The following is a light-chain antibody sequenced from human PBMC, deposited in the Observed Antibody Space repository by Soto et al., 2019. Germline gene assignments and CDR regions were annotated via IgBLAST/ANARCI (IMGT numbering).Light chain of an antibody. Sequence: QSALTQPPSASGSPGQSVTISCTGTSSDVGGYNYVSWYQQYPGRAPKLMIYEVTKRSSGVPDRFSGSKSGNTASLTVSGLQAEDEADYYCSSDAASNDIYFVFDGGTKLTVL. CDR3: SSDAASNDIYFV. CDR2: EVT. V-gene: IGLV2-8*01. J-gene: IGLJ3*02. CDR1: SSDVGGYNY.